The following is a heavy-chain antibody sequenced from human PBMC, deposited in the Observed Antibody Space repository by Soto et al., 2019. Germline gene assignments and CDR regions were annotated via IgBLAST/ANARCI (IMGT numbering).Heavy chain of an antibody. J-gene: IGHJ5*02. D-gene: IGHD6-13*01. CDR1: GGSFSGYY. V-gene: IGHV4-34*01. CDR3: ARATSSSWYERRNNWFDP. Sequence: PSETLSLTCAVYGGSFSGYYWSWIRQPPGKGLEWIGEINHSGSTNYNPSLKSRVTISVDTSKNQFSLKLSSVTAADTAVYYCARATSSSWYERRNNWFDPWGQGTLVTVSS. CDR2: INHSGST.